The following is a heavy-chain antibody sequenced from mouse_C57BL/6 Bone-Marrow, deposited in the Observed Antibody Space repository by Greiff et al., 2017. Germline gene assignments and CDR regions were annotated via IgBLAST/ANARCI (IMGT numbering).Heavy chain of an antibody. CDR1: GYTFTNYW. Sequence: VQLQQSGAELVRPGTSVKMSCKASGYTFTNYWIGWAKQRPGHGLEWIGDIYPGGGYTNYNEKFKGKATLTAAKSSSTAYMQFSSLTSEDSAIYYCAREGDYDFFFAYWGQGTRVTVSA. V-gene: IGHV1-63*01. CDR3: AREGDYDFFFAY. D-gene: IGHD2-4*01. J-gene: IGHJ3*01. CDR2: IYPGGGYT.